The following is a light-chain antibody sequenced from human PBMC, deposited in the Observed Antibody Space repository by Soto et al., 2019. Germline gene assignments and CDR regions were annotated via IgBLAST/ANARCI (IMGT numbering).Light chain of an antibody. CDR2: WAS. CDR3: QQYYGSPLT. J-gene: IGKJ4*01. V-gene: IGKV4-1*01. CDR1: QNILSGSNNKKY. Sequence: DIVMTQSPDSLDVSLGERATINCKSSQNILSGSNNKKYLAWFQQKPGQPPKLIMYWASNRQSGVHDGFSGSGSGTDFTLHISGLKTEDVAVYYGQQYYGSPLTFGGGTKVEIK.